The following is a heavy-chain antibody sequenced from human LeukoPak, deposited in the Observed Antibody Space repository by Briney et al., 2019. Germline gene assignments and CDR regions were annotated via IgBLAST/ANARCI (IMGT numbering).Heavy chain of an antibody. CDR2: MNTNSGNT. J-gene: IGHJ3*02. D-gene: IGHD2-2*01. V-gene: IGHV1-8*03. CDR1: GYTFTDYD. Sequence: ASVTVSCKASGYTFTDYDINWVRQATGQGLEWMGWMNTNSGNTGYAQKFQGRVTITRNTSISTAYMELSSLRSEDTAVYYCARGTVGYCGSTSCDVAFDIWGQGTMVTVSS. CDR3: ARGTVGYCGSTSCDVAFDI.